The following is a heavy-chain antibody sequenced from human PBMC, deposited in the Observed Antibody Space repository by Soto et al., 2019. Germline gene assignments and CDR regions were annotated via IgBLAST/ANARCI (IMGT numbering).Heavy chain of an antibody. D-gene: IGHD3-22*01. J-gene: IGHJ3*02. Sequence: SVKVSCKASGSTFSSYAISWVRQAPGQGLEWMGGIIPIFGTANYAQKFQGRVTITADESTSTAYMELSSLRSEDTAVYYCALKTQNYDRSGYYSVLAFDIWGQGXMVTV. CDR1: GSTFSSYA. V-gene: IGHV1-69*13. CDR3: ALKTQNYDRSGYYSVLAFDI. CDR2: IIPIFGTA.